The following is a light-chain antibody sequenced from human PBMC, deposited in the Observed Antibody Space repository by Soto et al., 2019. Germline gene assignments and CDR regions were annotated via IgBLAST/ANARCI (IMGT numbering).Light chain of an antibody. J-gene: IGKJ2*01. CDR1: QGISNS. Sequence: DIQMTQSPSAMSASVGDRVTITCRASQGISNSLVWFQQKPGRVPERLIYAASSLQSGVPSRLSGSGSGTEFTLTISSLQPEDFATYYCLQHRTYPYTFGQGTKLEIK. CDR2: AAS. CDR3: LQHRTYPYT. V-gene: IGKV1-17*03.